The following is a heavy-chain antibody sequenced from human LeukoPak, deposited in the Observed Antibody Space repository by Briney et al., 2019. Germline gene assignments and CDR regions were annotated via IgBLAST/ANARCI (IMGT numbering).Heavy chain of an antibody. CDR1: GYTFTSYG. D-gene: IGHD3-9*01. Sequence: GASVKVSCKASGYTFTSYGISWVRQAPGQGLEWMGWISAYNGNTNYAQKLQGRVTMTTDTSTSTAYMELRSLRSDDTAVYYCARLRYFDWLLSPYYFDYWGQGTLVTVSS. CDR3: ARLRYFDWLLSPYYFDY. V-gene: IGHV1-18*01. CDR2: ISAYNGNT. J-gene: IGHJ4*02.